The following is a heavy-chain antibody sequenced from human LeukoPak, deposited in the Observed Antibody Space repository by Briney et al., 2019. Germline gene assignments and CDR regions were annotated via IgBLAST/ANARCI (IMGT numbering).Heavy chain of an antibody. Sequence: GGSLRLSRAASGFTFSSYAMSWVRQAPGKGLEWVSAISGSGGSTYYADSVKGRFTISRDNSKNTLYLQMNSLRAEDTAVYYCANQDYGDYGSLFDYWGQGTLVTVSS. J-gene: IGHJ4*02. V-gene: IGHV3-23*01. D-gene: IGHD4-17*01. CDR1: GFTFSSYA. CDR3: ANQDYGDYGSLFDY. CDR2: ISGSGGST.